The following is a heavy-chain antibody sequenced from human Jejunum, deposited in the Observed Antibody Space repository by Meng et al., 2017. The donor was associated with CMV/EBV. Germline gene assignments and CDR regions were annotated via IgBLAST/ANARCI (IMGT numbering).Heavy chain of an antibody. V-gene: IGHV3-48*03. Sequence: SGFIFSNYKMNWVRQAPGKGPEWVSHIWSGGAIYADSVKGRFTTTRDNAKNSLYMEMNRLRAEDTAVYYCARDGEDQLVHWFDYWGQGTLVTVSS. CDR1: GFIFSNYK. J-gene: IGHJ4*02. CDR2: IWSGGAI. D-gene: IGHD1/OR15-1a*01. CDR3: ARDGEDQLVHWFDY.